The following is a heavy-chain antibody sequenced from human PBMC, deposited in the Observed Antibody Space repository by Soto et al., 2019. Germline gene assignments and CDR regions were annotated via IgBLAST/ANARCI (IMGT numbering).Heavy chain of an antibody. J-gene: IGHJ4*02. V-gene: IGHV3-7*03. CDR1: GFTFSSYW. Sequence: SGGSLRLSCAASGFTFSSYWMSWVRQAPGKGLEWVANIKQDGSEKYYVDSVKGRFTISRDNAKNSLYLQMNSLRAEDTAVYYCARGAARGLVLQYFDYWGQGTLVTVSS. CDR3: ARGAARGLVLQYFDY. CDR2: IKQDGSEK. D-gene: IGHD6-19*01.